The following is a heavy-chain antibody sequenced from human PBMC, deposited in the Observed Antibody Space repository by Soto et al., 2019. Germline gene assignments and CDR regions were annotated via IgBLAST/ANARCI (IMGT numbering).Heavy chain of an antibody. CDR1: GFTFRSYE. CDR3: ARPRAFGGYDVGYFFDL. D-gene: IGHD5-12*01. V-gene: IGHV3-48*03. CDR2: ISSRATGI. Sequence: PGGSLRLSCAASGFTFRSYEMNWVRQAPGKGLEWVSYISSRATGIFYADSVKGRFTISRGDANNSLYLQMNSLRAEDTAVYYCARPRAFGGYDVGYFFDLWGQGTPVTV. J-gene: IGHJ4*02.